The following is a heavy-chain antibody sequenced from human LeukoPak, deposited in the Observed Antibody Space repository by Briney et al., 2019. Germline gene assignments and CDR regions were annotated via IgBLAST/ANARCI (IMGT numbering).Heavy chain of an antibody. D-gene: IGHD6-13*01. CDR1: GYSISSGYY. Sequence: PSETLSLTCTVSGYSISSGYYWGWIRQPPGKGLEWIGSIYHSGSTYYNPSLKSRVTISVDTSKNQFSLKLSSVTAADTAVYYCARDITGLIAAADWGQGTLVTVSS. J-gene: IGHJ4*02. CDR2: IYHSGST. V-gene: IGHV4-38-2*02. CDR3: ARDITGLIAAAD.